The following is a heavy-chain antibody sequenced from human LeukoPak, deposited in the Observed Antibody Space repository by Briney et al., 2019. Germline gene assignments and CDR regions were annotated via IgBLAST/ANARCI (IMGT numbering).Heavy chain of an antibody. CDR3: ARRGAVAGTVDY. CDR2: ISGSGGDT. Sequence: GGTLRLSCAASGFTFSTYGMSWVRQAPGKGLEWVSHISGSGGDTYYTDSVKGRLTISRDNSKTTLYLQMNSLRAEDTAVYYCARRGAVAGTVDYWGQGTLVTVSS. D-gene: IGHD6-19*01. J-gene: IGHJ4*02. V-gene: IGHV3-23*01. CDR1: GFTFSTYG.